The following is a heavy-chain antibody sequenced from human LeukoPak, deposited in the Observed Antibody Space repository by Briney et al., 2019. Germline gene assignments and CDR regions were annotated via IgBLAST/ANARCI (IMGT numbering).Heavy chain of an antibody. D-gene: IGHD3-22*01. CDR2: IKQEGVET. CDR3: ARGGIHSGYYHFDS. V-gene: IGHV3-7*01. J-gene: IGHJ4*02. CDR1: GFTFSNYW. Sequence: GGSLRLSCAASGFTFSNYWMTWVRQAPGEGLEWVAIIKQEGVETYYAESVKGRFTISRDNAKNSLFLEMNSPRDDDTAVYYCARGGIHSGYYHFDSWGRGTPVSVSS.